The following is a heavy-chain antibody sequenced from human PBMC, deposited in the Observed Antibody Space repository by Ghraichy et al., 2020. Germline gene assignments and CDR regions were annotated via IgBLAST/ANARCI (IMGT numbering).Heavy chain of an antibody. Sequence: ESLNISCAASGFTFSMYWMSWVRQAPGKGLEWVANIKQDESEKYYVDSVKGRFTISRDNAKNSLYLQMNSLRAEDTAVYHCARVACSGGSCYPPHYFDFWGQGTLVTVSS. V-gene: IGHV3-7*01. J-gene: IGHJ4*02. D-gene: IGHD2-15*01. CDR3: ARVACSGGSCYPPHYFDF. CDR2: IKQDESEK. CDR1: GFTFSMYW.